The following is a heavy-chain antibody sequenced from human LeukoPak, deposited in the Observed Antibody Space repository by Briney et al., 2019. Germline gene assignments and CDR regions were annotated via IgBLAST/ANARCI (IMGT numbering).Heavy chain of an antibody. CDR3: ARRYPNYYDSSGSTDFDY. V-gene: IGHV4-34*01. CDR1: GGSFSGYY. CDR2: INHSGST. Sequence: SETLSLTCAVYGGSFSGYYWSWIRQPPGKGLEWIGEINHSGSTNYNPSLKSRVTISVDTSKNQFSLKLSSVTAADTAVYYCARRYPNYYDSSGSTDFDYWGQGTLVTVSS. J-gene: IGHJ4*02. D-gene: IGHD3-22*01.